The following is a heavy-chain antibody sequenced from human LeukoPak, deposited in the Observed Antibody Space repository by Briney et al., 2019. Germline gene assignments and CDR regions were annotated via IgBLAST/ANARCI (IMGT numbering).Heavy chain of an antibody. CDR1: GYTFTTYW. CDR3: ARRDSSGWYAFDY. Sequence: GESLKISCKGSGYTFTTYWIGWVRQMPGKGLEWMGIIYPGDSDTRYSPSFQGQVTISADKSITTAYLQWSSLKASDTAMYYCARRDSSGWYAFDYWGQGTQVTVSS. CDR2: IYPGDSDT. V-gene: IGHV5-51*01. J-gene: IGHJ4*02. D-gene: IGHD6-19*01.